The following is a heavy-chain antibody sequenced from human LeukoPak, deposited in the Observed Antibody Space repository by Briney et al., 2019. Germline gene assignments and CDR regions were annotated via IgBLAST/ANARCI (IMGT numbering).Heavy chain of an antibody. D-gene: IGHD2-2*01. Sequence: PGGSLRLSCAASGFTFSSYAIHWVRQAPGKGLEWVAFISNNGRNKDYADSVKGRFTISRDNSKNTLYLQMNSLRAEDTAVYYCARDNPSPAAIPLDYWGQGTLVTVSS. CDR2: ISNNGRNK. V-gene: IGHV3-30*04. CDR1: GFTFSSYA. J-gene: IGHJ4*02. CDR3: ARDNPSPAAIPLDY.